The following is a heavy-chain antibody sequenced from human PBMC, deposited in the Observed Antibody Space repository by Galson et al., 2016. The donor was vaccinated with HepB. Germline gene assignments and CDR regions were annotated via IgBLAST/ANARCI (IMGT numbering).Heavy chain of an antibody. CDR1: GYTFTHYD. CDR3: ARSREYGGRAPPNY. J-gene: IGHJ4*02. V-gene: IGHV1-8*01. CDR2: MNPNSGNR. D-gene: IGHD4-23*01. Sequence: SVKVSCKAFGYTFTHYDINWVRQAPGQGLEWMGWMNPNSGNRGFAPKFLGRVSMTRNTSISTAYMELSSLSSEDTAVYYCARSREYGGRAPPNYWGQGSLVTVSS.